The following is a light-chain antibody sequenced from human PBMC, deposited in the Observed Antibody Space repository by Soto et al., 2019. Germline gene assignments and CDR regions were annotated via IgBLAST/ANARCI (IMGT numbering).Light chain of an antibody. CDR1: SGSIDSNY. J-gene: IGLJ2*01. CDR2: EDN. Sequence: NFMLTQPHSVSESPGKTVTFSCTRSSGSIDSNYVQWYQQRPDSDPTIVISEDNQRAYGVPVSFSGSIDTSSNSASLTISGVKTEDEAYYYCQSYAGTNVVFGGGTKLTVL. CDR3: QSYAGTNVV. V-gene: IGLV6-57*04.